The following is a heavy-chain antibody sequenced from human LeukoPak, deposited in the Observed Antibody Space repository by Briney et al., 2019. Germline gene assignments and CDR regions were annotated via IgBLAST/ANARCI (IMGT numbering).Heavy chain of an antibody. D-gene: IGHD3-9*01. Sequence: PGGSLRLSCAASGFTFSSYEMNWVRQAPGKGLEWVSYISSSGSTIYYADSVKGRFTISKDNAKNSLYLQMNSLRAEDTALYYCAKDMRGSVPDWAFDIWGQGTMVTVSS. CDR3: AKDMRGSVPDWAFDI. J-gene: IGHJ3*02. V-gene: IGHV3-48*03. CDR2: ISSSGSTI. CDR1: GFTFSSYE.